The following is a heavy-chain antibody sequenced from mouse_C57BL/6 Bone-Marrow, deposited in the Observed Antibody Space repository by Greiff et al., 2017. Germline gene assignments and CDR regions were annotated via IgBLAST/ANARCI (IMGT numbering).Heavy chain of an antibody. Sequence: VQLKESGPGLAKPSQTLSLTCSVTGYSITSDYWNWIRKFPGNKLEYMGYISYSGSTYYNPSLKSRISLTRDTSKNQYYLQLNSVTTEDTATYYCARSPYYGSSPRYWYFDVWGTGTTVTVSS. CDR3: ARSPYYGSSPRYWYFDV. V-gene: IGHV3-8*01. CDR1: GYSITSDY. CDR2: ISYSGST. J-gene: IGHJ1*03. D-gene: IGHD1-1*01.